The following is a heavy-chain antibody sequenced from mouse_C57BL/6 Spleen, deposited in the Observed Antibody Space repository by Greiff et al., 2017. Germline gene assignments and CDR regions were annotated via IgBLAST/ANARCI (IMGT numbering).Heavy chain of an antibody. V-gene: IGHV1-50*01. J-gene: IGHJ2*01. CDR1: GYTFTSYW. Sequence: VQLQQPGAELVKPGASVKLSCKASGYTFTSYWMQWVKQRPGQGLEWIGEIDPSDSYTNYNQKFKGKATLTVDTSSSTAYMQLSSLTSEDSAVYYCASSSYYWGQGTTLTVSS. CDR3: ASSSYY. CDR2: IDPSDSYT.